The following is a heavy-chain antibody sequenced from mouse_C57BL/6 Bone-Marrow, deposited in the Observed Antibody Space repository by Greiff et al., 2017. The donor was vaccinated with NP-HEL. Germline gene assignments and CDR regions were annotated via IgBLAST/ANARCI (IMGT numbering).Heavy chain of an antibody. CDR1: GFTFSDYY. V-gene: IGHV5-12*01. J-gene: IGHJ1*03. CDR2: ISNGGGST. Sequence: EVKLVESGGGLVQPGGSLKLSCAASGFTFSDYYMYWVRQTPEKRLEWFAYISNGGGSTYYPDPVQGRFPISRDNAKNTLYLQMSSLKSEDTAMYYCARHVPSYGSSFWYFDVWGTGTTVTVSS. CDR3: ARHVPSYGSSFWYFDV. D-gene: IGHD1-1*01.